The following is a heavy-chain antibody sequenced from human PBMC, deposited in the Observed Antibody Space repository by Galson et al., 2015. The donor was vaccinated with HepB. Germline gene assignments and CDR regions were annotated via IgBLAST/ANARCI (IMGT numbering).Heavy chain of an antibody. CDR2: IYSGGST. Sequence: SLRLSCAASGFTVSSNYMSWVRQAPGKGLEWVSVIYSGGSTYYADSVKGRFTISRDNSKNTLYLQMNSLRAEDTAVYYCARDPSPVVSYYYGMDVWGQGTTVTVSS. D-gene: IGHD3-22*01. V-gene: IGHV3-66*01. J-gene: IGHJ6*02. CDR1: GFTVSSNY. CDR3: ARDPSPVVSYYYGMDV.